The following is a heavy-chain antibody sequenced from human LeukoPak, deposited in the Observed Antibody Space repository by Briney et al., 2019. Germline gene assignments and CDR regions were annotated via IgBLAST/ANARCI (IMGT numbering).Heavy chain of an antibody. J-gene: IGHJ4*02. D-gene: IGHD1-26*01. V-gene: IGHV4-4*09. CDR1: GGSISRYY. CDR3: ARRSGSYYNY. CDR2: IYTSGST. Sequence: PWETLSLTCTVSGGSISRYYWSWIRQPPGKGLEWIGYIYTSGSTNYNPSLKSRVTISVDTSKNQFSLKLSSVTAADTAVYYCARRSGSYYNYRGQGTLVTVSS.